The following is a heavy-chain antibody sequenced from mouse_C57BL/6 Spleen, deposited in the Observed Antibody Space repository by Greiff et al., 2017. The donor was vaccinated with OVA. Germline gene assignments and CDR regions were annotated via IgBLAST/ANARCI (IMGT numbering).Heavy chain of an antibody. CDR3: ARDYYDYEGWFAY. Sequence: DVQLVESGGGLVKPGGSLKLSCAASGFTFSSYAMSWVRQTPEKRLEWVATISDGGSYTYYPDNVKGRFTISRDNAKNNLYLQMSHLKSEDTAMYYCARDYYDYEGWFAYWGQGTLVTVSA. CDR1: GFTFSSYA. CDR2: ISDGGSYT. V-gene: IGHV5-4*01. D-gene: IGHD2-4*01. J-gene: IGHJ3*01.